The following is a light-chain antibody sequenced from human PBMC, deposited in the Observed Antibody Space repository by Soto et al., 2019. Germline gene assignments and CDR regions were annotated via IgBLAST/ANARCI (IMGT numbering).Light chain of an antibody. J-gene: IGKJ1*01. V-gene: IGKV3-20*01. CDR3: QQYDSSPPT. CDR2: GAS. CDR1: QSVNSNY. Sequence: EIVLTQSPGTLSLSPGERATLSCRASQSVNSNYLAWYQRKPGQAPRLLIYGASNRATDIPYRFSASGSGPDFTLTITRLEPEDFAVYYCQQYDSSPPTFGQGTKVEIK.